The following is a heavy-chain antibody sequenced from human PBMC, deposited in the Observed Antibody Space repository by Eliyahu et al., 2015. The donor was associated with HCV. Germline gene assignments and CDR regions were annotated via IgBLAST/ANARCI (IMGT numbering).Heavy chain of an antibody. CDR1: GFTFSSYW. Sequence: EVQLVESGGGLVQPGGSLRLSCAASGFTFSSYWMSWVRQAPGKGLEXVANIKQDGSEKYYVDSVKGRFTISRDNAKNSLYLQMNSLRAEDTAVYYCARDWGSGWYRDWGQGTLVTVSS. CDR2: IKQDGSEK. V-gene: IGHV3-7*03. D-gene: IGHD6-19*01. CDR3: ARDWGSGWYRD. J-gene: IGHJ4*02.